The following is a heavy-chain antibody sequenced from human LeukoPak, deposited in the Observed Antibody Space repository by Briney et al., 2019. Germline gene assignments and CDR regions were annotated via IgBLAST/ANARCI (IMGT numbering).Heavy chain of an antibody. CDR2: ISYDGSKK. D-gene: IGHD6-19*01. CDR1: GFTFSSYA. V-gene: IGHV3-30*03. CDR3: ARYGNGAWLAHYAFDS. Sequence: PGGSLRLSCVGYGFTFSSYAMHWVRQAPGKGLEWVAVISYDGSKKYYADSVKGRFAISRDNAENSLYLQMNSLRAEDTAVYYCARYGNGAWLAHYAFDSWGQGTMVTVSS. J-gene: IGHJ3*02.